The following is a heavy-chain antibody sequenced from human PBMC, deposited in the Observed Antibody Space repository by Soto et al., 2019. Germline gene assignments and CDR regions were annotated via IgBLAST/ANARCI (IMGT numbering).Heavy chain of an antibody. CDR2: IDHDGPT. CDR3: VRDRNGDY. J-gene: IGHJ4*02. CDR1: GFTFSHYW. V-gene: IGHV3-74*01. Sequence: EVQLVESGGGLVQPGGSLRLSCAGSGFTFSHYWMHWVRQAPGKGLEWVSRIDHDGPTDYADSVRGRFTITRDNAENTLYLQMNSLRAEDTAVYYCVRDRNGDYWGQGTLVTVSS. D-gene: IGHD1-1*01.